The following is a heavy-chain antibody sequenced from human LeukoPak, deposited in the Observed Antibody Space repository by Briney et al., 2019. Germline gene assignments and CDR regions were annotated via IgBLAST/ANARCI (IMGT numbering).Heavy chain of an antibody. D-gene: IGHD2-21*01. CDR1: GFTFRNYA. Sequence: GGSLRLSCAASGFTFRNYAMTWVRQAPGKGLEWVGRIRRKTDGETTDHAAPVKGRFTISRDDSKNTLYLQMNSLKTEDTAVYYCVTDLVIKGYFDYWGQGALVTVSS. J-gene: IGHJ4*02. V-gene: IGHV3-15*01. CDR2: IRRKTDGETT. CDR3: VTDLVIKGYFDY.